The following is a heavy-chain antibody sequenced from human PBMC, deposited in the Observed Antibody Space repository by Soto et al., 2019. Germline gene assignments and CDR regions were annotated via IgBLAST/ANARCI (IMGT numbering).Heavy chain of an antibody. V-gene: IGHV3-74*01. CDR2: VHSGGTTT. D-gene: IGHD3-16*01. J-gene: IGHJ3*01. Sequence: EVQLVETGGGLVQPGESLRLSCAASGFTFDYYWMHWVRQAPGQGLVWVSRVHSGGTTTTYADAVKGRFTISRDNARNKVSLQMSSLRAEDTAIYYCARGDRGGFDLWGYGTMVTVS. CDR1: GFTFDYYW. CDR3: ARGDRGGFDL.